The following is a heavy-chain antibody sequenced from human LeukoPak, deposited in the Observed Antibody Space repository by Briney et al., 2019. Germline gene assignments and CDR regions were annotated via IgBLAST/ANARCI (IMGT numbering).Heavy chain of an antibody. CDR1: GDSISSGSYY. J-gene: IGHJ3*02. Sequence: SETLSLTCSVSGDSISSGSYYWTWIRQPAGKGLEWIGHIYTSGSTNYNPSLKSRVTISIDTSKNQFSLKLSSVTAADTAVYYCARVLSGIFQGSSDAFDIWGQGTMVTVSS. D-gene: IGHD2-15*01. CDR2: IYTSGST. CDR3: ARVLSGIFQGSSDAFDI. V-gene: IGHV4-61*09.